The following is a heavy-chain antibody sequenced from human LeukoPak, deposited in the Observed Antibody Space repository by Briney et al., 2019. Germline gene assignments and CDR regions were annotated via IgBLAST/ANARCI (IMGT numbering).Heavy chain of an antibody. CDR2: ISYDGSNK. J-gene: IGHJ4*02. CDR3: AKDTQRGSYGY. V-gene: IGHV3-30*18. Sequence: GRSLRLSCAASGFTFSVYGMHWVRQAPGKGLEWVAVISYDGSNKYYADSVKGRFTISRDNSKNTLYLQMNSLRAEDTAVYYCAKDTQRGSYGYWGQGTLVTVSS. CDR1: GFTFSVYG. D-gene: IGHD1-26*01.